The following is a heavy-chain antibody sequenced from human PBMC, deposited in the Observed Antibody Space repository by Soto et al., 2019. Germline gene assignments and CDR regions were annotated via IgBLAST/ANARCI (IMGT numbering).Heavy chain of an antibody. V-gene: IGHV1-18*01. D-gene: IGHD2-2*01. Sequence: GASVKVSCKTSGYTFTSYGISWVRQAPGQELEWMGWISTDKGKANYAQKFQGRVTMTTDKSTSTAYMELRSLRSEDTAVYYCARDRIKYQTVPYYYYGMDVWGQGTTVTVSS. CDR1: GYTFTSYG. J-gene: IGHJ6*02. CDR2: ISTDKGKA. CDR3: ARDRIKYQTVPYYYYGMDV.